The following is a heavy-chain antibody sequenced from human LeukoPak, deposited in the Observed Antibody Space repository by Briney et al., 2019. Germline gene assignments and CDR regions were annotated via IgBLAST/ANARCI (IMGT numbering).Heavy chain of an antibody. D-gene: IGHD6-13*01. CDR1: GYTFTSYA. V-gene: IGHV7-4-1*02. Sequence: GGSLRLSCAASGYTFTSYAMNWVRQAPGQGLEWMGWINTNTGNPTYAQGFTGRFVFSLDTSVSTAYLQISSLKAEDTAVYYCARVSAHPITGYSSSFLQSFDPWGQGTLVTVSS. J-gene: IGHJ5*02. CDR2: INTNTGNP. CDR3: ARVSAHPITGYSSSFLQSFDP.